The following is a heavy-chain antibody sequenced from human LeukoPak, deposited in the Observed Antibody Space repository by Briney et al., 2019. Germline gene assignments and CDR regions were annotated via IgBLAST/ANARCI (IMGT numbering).Heavy chain of an antibody. CDR1: GFTFRNYA. V-gene: IGHV3-23*01. CDR2: VSGSGGIT. Sequence: GGSLRLSCAASGFTFRNYAMSWVRQAPGKGLEWVSGVSGSGGITHYADSGKGRFTISRDNSKKTLYLQMHSLRAEDTAVYYCAKGSDYDWNFDYWGQGTLVTVSS. D-gene: IGHD5-12*01. CDR3: AKGSDYDWNFDY. J-gene: IGHJ4*02.